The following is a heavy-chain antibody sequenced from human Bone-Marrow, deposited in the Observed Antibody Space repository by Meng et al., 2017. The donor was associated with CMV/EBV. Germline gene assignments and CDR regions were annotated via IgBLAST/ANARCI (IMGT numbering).Heavy chain of an antibody. CDR2: IYYSGST. Sequence: GSLRLSCTVSGYSISSGYYWGWIRQPPGKGLEWIGSIYYSGSTYYNPSLKSRVTISVDTSKNQFPLKLSSVTAADTAVYYCARGRLDYWGQGTLVTVSS. CDR1: GYSISSGYY. J-gene: IGHJ4*02. V-gene: IGHV4-38-2*02. CDR3: ARGRLDY.